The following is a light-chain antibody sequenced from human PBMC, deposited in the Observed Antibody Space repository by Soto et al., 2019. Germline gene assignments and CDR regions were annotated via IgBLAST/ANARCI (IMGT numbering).Light chain of an antibody. J-gene: IGKJ1*01. V-gene: IGKV1-5*01. Sequence: DIYRSQSPSTLSASVGDRVTITCRASQTSSSWLSWYQQKPGKAPKLLIYAASTLQSGVPSRFSGSGSGTDFTLTISCLQSEDFATYYCQQYYSYPTWTFGQGTKVDI. CDR1: QTSSSW. CDR3: QQYYSYPTWT. CDR2: AAS.